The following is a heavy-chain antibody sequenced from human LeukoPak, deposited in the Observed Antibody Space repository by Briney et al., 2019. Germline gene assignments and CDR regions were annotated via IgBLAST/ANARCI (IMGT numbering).Heavy chain of an antibody. CDR3: ARVHLGSSWSFDY. D-gene: IGHD6-13*01. J-gene: IGHJ4*02. CDR1: GGTFSSYA. V-gene: IGHV1-69*05. CDR2: IIPIFGTA. Sequence: GASVKVSCNASGGTFSSYAISWVRQAPGQGLEWMGRIIPIFGTANYAQKFQGRVTITTDESTSTAYMELSSLRSEDTAVYYCARVHLGSSWSFDYWGQGTLVTVSS.